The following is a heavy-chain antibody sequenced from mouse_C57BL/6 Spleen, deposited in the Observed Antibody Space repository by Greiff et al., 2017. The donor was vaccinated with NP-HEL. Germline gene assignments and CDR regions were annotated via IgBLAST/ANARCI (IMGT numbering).Heavy chain of an antibody. J-gene: IGHJ4*01. CDR3: ANYGSAMDY. CDR2: IDPSDSYT. CDR1: GYTFTSYW. V-gene: IGHV1-59*01. Sequence: QVQLQQPGAELVRPGTSVKLSCKASGYTFTSYWMHWVKQRPGQGLEWIGVIDPSDSYTNYNQKFKGKATLTVDTSSSTAYMQLSSLTSEDSAVYYCANYGSAMDYWGQGTSVTVSS. D-gene: IGHD1-1*01.